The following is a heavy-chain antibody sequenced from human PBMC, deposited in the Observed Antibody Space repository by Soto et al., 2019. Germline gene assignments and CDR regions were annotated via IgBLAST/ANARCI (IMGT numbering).Heavy chain of an antibody. V-gene: IGHV4-34*01. CDR3: ARGERHYGGYVPVFDY. D-gene: IGHD5-12*01. J-gene: IGHJ4*02. CDR1: GGSFSGYY. CDR2: INHSGST. Sequence: SETLSLTCAVYGGSFSGYYWSWIRQPPGKGLEWIGEINHSGSTNYNPSLKSRVTISVDTSKNQFSLKLSSVTAADTAVYYCARGERHYGGYVPVFDYWGQGTLVTVSS.